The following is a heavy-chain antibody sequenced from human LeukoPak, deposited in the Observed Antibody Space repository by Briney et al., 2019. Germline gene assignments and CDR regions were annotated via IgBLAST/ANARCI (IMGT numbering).Heavy chain of an antibody. CDR3: ARDYCSSTSCKNWFDP. CDR1: GYTFTSYG. V-gene: IGHV1-18*01. CDR2: ISAYNGNT. Sequence: ASVTVSCTASGYTFTSYGISWVRQAPGQGLEWMGWISAYNGNTNYAQKLQGRVTMTTDTSTSTAYMELRSLRSDDTAVYYCARDYCSSTSCKNWFDPWGQGTLVTVSS. J-gene: IGHJ5*02. D-gene: IGHD2-2*01.